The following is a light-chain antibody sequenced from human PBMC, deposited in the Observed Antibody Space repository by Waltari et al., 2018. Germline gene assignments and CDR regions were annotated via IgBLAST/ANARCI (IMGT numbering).Light chain of an antibody. CDR2: DAS. CDR1: QSVSSY. CDR3: QRRSNWPRT. Sequence: EIVLTQSPAPLSLSPGERATLSCKASQSVSSYLAWYQQKPGQAPRLLIYDASNRATGIPARFSGSGSETDFTLTISSLEPEDFAVYYCQRRSNWPRTFGQGTKLEIK. J-gene: IGKJ2*01. V-gene: IGKV3-11*01.